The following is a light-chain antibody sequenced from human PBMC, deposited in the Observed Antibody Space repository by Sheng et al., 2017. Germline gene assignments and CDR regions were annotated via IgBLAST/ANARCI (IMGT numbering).Light chain of an antibody. CDR3: QQYNDWPPNP. Sequence: MTQSPSTLSASVGDRVTITCRASQSVGNNLAWYQQKPGQAPRLLIFGTSLRATGVPARFTGSGSGTEFILTISSLQSEDFAVYYCQQYNDWPPNPFGQGTKVEIK. V-gene: IGKV3-15*01. CDR2: GTS. J-gene: IGKJ1*01. CDR1: QSVGNN.